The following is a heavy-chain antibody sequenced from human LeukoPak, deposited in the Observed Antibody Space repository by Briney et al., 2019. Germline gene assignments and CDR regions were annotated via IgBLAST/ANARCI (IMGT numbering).Heavy chain of an antibody. D-gene: IGHD3-3*01. Sequence: SVKVSCKASGGTFSSYAISWVRQAPGQGLEWMGGIIPVFGTAIYAQKFQGRVTMTRDMSTSTVYMELSSLRSEDTAVYYCARGPHKRTYDRDNWFDPWGQGTLVTVSS. CDR2: IIPVFGTA. V-gene: IGHV1-69*05. J-gene: IGHJ5*02. CDR3: ARGPHKRTYDRDNWFDP. CDR1: GGTFSSYA.